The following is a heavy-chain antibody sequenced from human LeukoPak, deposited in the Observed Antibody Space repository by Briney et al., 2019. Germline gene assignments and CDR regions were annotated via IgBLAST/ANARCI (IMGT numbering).Heavy chain of an antibody. CDR3: ATYRFLGS. V-gene: IGHV3-7*01. D-gene: IGHD2-2*02. J-gene: IGHJ5*02. CDR1: GFTFSSAW. Sequence: GGSLRLSCAVSGFTFSSAWMNWVRQAPGKGLEWVANIKQDGSEKYYVDSVKGRFTISRDNAKSSLYLQMNSLRAEDTAVCYCATYRFLGSWGQGTLVTVSS. CDR2: IKQDGSEK.